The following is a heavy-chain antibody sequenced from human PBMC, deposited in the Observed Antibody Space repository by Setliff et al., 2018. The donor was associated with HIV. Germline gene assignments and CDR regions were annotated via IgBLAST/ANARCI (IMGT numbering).Heavy chain of an antibody. CDR2: INHSGST. D-gene: IGHD3-10*01. CDR3: ARRDSYYYGSGSLNRYYFDY. Sequence: SETLSLTCAVYGGSFSGYYWSWIRQPPGKGLEWIGEINHSGSTNYNPSLKSRVTISVDTSKNQFSLKLSSVTAADTAVYYCARRDSYYYGSGSLNRYYFDYWGQGTLVTVPQ. V-gene: IGHV4-34*01. J-gene: IGHJ4*02. CDR1: GGSFSGYY.